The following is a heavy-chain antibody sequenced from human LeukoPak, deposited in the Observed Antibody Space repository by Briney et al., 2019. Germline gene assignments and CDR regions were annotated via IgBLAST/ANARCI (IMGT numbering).Heavy chain of an antibody. CDR2: INPSGGST. CDR3: ARDNIVVVPAASGKHHNLDY. J-gene: IGHJ4*02. CDR1: GYTFTSYY. V-gene: IGHV1-46*01. Sequence: GASVKVSCKASGYTFTSYYMHWVRQAPRQGLEWMGIINPSGGSTSYAQKFQGRVTMTRDTSTSTVYMELSSLRSEDTAVYYCARDNIVVVPAASGKHHNLDYWGQGTLVTVSS. D-gene: IGHD2-2*01.